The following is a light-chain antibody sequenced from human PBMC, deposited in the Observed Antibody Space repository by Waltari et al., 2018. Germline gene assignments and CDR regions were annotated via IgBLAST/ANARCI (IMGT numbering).Light chain of an antibody. V-gene: IGKV1-39*01. J-gene: IGKJ1*01. CDR1: QSISSY. CDR2: AAS. CDR3: PQSYSTPPT. Sequence: LQKTQSQSSLSASVGDRVTITCRASQSISSYLNWYQQKPGKAPKLLIYAASSLQSGVPSRFSGSGSGTDFTLTIRSLQPEDFATYYCPQSYSTPPTFGQGTKVEIK.